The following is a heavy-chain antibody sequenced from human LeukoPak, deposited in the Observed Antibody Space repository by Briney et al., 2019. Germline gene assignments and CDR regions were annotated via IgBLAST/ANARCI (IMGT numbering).Heavy chain of an antibody. CDR2: ISSSGSTI. V-gene: IGHV3-48*03. CDR3: ARESQGLPTPHAFDI. D-gene: IGHD5/OR15-5a*01. CDR1: GFTFSSYE. Sequence: GGSLRLSCAASGFTFSSYEMNWVRQAPGKGLEWVSYISSSGSTIYYADSVKGRFTISRHNDKNSVYLQLNSLRVDDTALYYCARESQGLPTPHAFDIWGHGTMVTVSS. J-gene: IGHJ3*02.